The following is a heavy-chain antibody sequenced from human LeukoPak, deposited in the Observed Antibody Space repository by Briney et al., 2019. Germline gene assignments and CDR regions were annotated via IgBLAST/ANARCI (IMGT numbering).Heavy chain of an antibody. V-gene: IGHV3-30*02. CDR1: GFTFSSYG. Sequence: PGGSLRLSCAASGFTFSSYGMHWVRQAPGKGLEWVAFIRYDGSNKYYADSVKGRFTISRDNAKNSLYLQMNSLRAEDTAVYYCARSITMIVVVITTGAFDIWGQGTMVTVSS. CDR2: IRYDGSNK. D-gene: IGHD3-22*01. CDR3: ARSITMIVVVITTGAFDI. J-gene: IGHJ3*02.